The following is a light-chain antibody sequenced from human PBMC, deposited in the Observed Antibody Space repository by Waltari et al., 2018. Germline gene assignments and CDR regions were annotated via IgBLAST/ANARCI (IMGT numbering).Light chain of an antibody. CDR2: AAS. CDR1: QTVSTY. V-gene: IGKV1-39*01. J-gene: IGKJ4*01. CDR3: QQSYSAPLH. Sequence: DRVTITCRATQTVSTYLNWYQQKPGKAPKFLIYAASNLQSGVPSRFSGSGSGTDFTLTISSLQPEDFATYYCQQSYSAPLHFGGGTRVDI.